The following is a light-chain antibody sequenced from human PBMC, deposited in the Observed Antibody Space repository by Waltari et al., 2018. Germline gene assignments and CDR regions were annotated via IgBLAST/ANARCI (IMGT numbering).Light chain of an antibody. CDR1: KLGDKY. Sequence: SYDLTQPPSVSVSPGQTASITCSGAKLGDKYASWYQQKPGPSPVLVIYQDDKRPSGIPERFSGSNSGNTATLTISGTQAMDEADYYCQAWDSSTVVFGGGTKLTVL. CDR3: QAWDSSTVV. V-gene: IGLV3-1*01. J-gene: IGLJ2*01. CDR2: QDD.